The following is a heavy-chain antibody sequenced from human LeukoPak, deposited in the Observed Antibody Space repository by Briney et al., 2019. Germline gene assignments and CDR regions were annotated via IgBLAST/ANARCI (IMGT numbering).Heavy chain of an antibody. J-gene: IGHJ4*02. D-gene: IGHD6-13*01. CDR2: ISGSGGST. Sequence: GGSLRLSCAASGFTFSSYAMSWVRQAPGKGLEWVSAISGSGGSTYYADSVKSRFTISRDNSKNTLYLQMNSLRAEDTAVYYCAKALAAADRPSDYWGQGTLVTVSS. CDR1: GFTFSSYA. CDR3: AKALAAADRPSDY. V-gene: IGHV3-23*01.